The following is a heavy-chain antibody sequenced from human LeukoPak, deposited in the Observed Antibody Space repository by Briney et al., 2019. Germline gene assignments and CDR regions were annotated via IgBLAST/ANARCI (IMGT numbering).Heavy chain of an antibody. Sequence: PSETLSLTCSASGGFIGGYYCSWIRQPAGKGLEWIGRVYTGGNTNYNRSLKSRVTISIDTSKNQFSLNLNSVTAADTAVYYCARGDGYNLGYLESWGQGILVTVSS. CDR3: ARGDGYNLGYLES. D-gene: IGHD5-24*01. CDR1: GGFIGGYY. V-gene: IGHV4-4*07. J-gene: IGHJ4*02. CDR2: VYTGGNT.